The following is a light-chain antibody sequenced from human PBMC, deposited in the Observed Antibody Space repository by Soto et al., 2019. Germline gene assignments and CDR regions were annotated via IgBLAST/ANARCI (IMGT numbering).Light chain of an antibody. CDR1: QSVSSY. V-gene: IGKV3-11*01. CDR2: DAS. J-gene: IGKJ5*01. CDR3: QQRSVWPIT. Sequence: VVSQSPATLSLSPGERATLSCRASQSVSSYLVWSQQKPGQSPRLLIYDASHRATGVPARFSGSGSGTDFTLTISGLEPEDFAVYYCQQRSVWPITFGQGTRLEIK.